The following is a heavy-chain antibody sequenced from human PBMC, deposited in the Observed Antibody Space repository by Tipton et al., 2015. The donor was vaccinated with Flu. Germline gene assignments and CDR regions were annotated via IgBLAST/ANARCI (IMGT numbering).Heavy chain of an antibody. D-gene: IGHD6-19*01. CDR2: IYYSGST. Sequence: TLSLTCTVSGGSISSSSYYWGWIRQPPGKGLEWIGSIYYSGSTYYNPSLKRRVTISVDTSKNQFSLKLSSVTAADTAVYYCASIIAVAGTSRFDYWGQGTLVTVSS. CDR3: ASIIAVAGTSRFDY. J-gene: IGHJ4*02. V-gene: IGHV4-39*01. CDR1: GGSISSSSYY.